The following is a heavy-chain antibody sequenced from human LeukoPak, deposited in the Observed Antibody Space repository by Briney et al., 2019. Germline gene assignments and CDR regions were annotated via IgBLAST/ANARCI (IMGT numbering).Heavy chain of an antibody. CDR1: GGSISSYY. CDR3: ARHGKEQWLEDPFDY. J-gene: IGHJ4*02. D-gene: IGHD6-19*01. V-gene: IGHV4-59*05. CDR2: IYYSGST. Sequence: SETLSLTCTVSGGSISSYYWSWIRQPPGKGLEWIGSIYYSGSTYYNPSLKSRVTISVDTSKNQFSLKLSSVTAADTAVYYCARHGKEQWLEDPFDYWGQGTLVTVPS.